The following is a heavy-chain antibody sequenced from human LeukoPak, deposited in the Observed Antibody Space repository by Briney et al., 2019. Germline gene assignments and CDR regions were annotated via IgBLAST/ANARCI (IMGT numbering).Heavy chain of an antibody. CDR3: ARGLKVNNGPRLSLRRSVGWFDP. Sequence: SETLSLTCAVYGGSFSGYYWSWIRQPPGKGLEWIGEINHSGSTNYNPSLKSRVTISVDTSKNQFSLKLSSVTAADTAVYYCARGLKVNNGPRLSLRRSVGWFDPWGQGTLVTVSS. CDR2: INHSGST. V-gene: IGHV4-34*01. D-gene: IGHD3-22*01. CDR1: GGSFSGYY. J-gene: IGHJ5*02.